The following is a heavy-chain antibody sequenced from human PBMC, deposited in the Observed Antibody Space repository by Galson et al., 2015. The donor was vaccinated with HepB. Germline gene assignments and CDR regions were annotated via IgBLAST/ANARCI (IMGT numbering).Heavy chain of an antibody. J-gene: IGHJ4*02. CDR2: ISGSGGST. D-gene: IGHD6-19*01. V-gene: IGHV3-23*01. CDR3: AKDLRYDSSGWYGDY. Sequence: SLRLSCAASGFTFSSYAMSWVRQAPGKGLEWVSAISGSGGSTYYADSVKGRFTISRDNSKNTLYLQMNSLRAEDTAVYYCAKDLRYDSSGWYGDYWGQGTLVTVSS. CDR1: GFTFSSYA.